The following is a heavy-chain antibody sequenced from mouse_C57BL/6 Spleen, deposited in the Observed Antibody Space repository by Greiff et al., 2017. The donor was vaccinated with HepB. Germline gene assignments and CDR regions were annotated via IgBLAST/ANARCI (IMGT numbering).Heavy chain of an antibody. J-gene: IGHJ1*03. D-gene: IGHD1-1*01. CDR2: IWSGGST. Sequence: VKLQESGPGLVQPSQSLSITCTVSGFSLTSYGVHWVRQSLGKGLEWLGVIWSGGSTDYNAAFISRLSISKDNSKSQVFFKMNSLQADDTAIYYCASIYYYGSHWYFDVWGTGTTVTVSS. CDR1: GFSLTSYG. V-gene: IGHV2-2*01. CDR3: ASIYYYGSHWYFDV.